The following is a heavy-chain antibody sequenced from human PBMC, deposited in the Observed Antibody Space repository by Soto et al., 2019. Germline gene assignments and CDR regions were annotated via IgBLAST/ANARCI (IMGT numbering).Heavy chain of an antibody. CDR2: IYSGGST. V-gene: IGHV3-53*01. D-gene: IGHD6-13*01. CDR1: GFTVSSNY. Sequence: PGGSLRLSCAASGFTVSSNYMSWVRQAPGKGLEWVSVIYSGGSTYYADSVKGRFTISRDNSKNTLYLQMNSLRAEDTAVYYCVRDGSSSWYDGMDVWGQGTTVTVSS. CDR3: VRDGSSSWYDGMDV. J-gene: IGHJ6*02.